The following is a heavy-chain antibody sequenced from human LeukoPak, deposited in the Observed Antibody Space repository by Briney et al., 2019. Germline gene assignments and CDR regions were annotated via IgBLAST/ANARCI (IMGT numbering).Heavy chain of an antibody. CDR2: ISWNSGSI. Sequence: PGGSLRLSCAASGFTVDDYAMHWVRQAPGKGLEWVSGISWNSGSIGYADSVKGRFTISRDNAKNSLYLQMNSLRAEDTALYYCAATSRMGYFDYWGQGTLVTVSS. V-gene: IGHV3-9*01. CDR1: GFTVDDYA. J-gene: IGHJ4*02. D-gene: IGHD2-8*01. CDR3: AATSRMGYFDY.